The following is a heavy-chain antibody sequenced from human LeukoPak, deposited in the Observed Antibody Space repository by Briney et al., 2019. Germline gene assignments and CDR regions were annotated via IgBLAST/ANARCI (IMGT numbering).Heavy chain of an antibody. CDR3: ARDDRGSFDP. Sequence: PSETLSLTCAVYGGSFSGYYWSWIRQPPGKGLEWIGEINHSGSTNYNPSLKSRVTISVDTSKNQFSLKLSSVTAAGTVVYYCARDDRGSFDPWGQGALVTVSS. CDR2: INHSGST. D-gene: IGHD4-23*01. V-gene: IGHV4-34*01. J-gene: IGHJ5*02. CDR1: GGSFSGYY.